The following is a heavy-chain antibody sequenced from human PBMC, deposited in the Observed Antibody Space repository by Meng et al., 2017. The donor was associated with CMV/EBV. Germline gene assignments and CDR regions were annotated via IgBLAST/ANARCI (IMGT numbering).Heavy chain of an antibody. CDR3: ASLSCSSTSCYFRGRSKYYGMDV. D-gene: IGHD2-2*01. Sequence: SETLSLTCAAYGGSFSGYYWSWIRQPPGKGLEWIGEINHSGSTNYNPSLKSRVTISVDTSKNQFSLKLSSVTAADTAVYYCASLSCSSTSCYFRGRSKYYGMDVWGQGTTVTVSS. CDR1: GGSFSGYY. J-gene: IGHJ6*02. CDR2: INHSGST. V-gene: IGHV4-34*01.